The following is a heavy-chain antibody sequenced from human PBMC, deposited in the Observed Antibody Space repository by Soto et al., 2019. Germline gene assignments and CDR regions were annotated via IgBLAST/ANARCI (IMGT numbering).Heavy chain of an antibody. CDR2: IRSKANSYAT. V-gene: IGHV3-73*01. Sequence: SWGSLRLSCAASGFTFSSYAMHWFRQAPGKGLEWVGRIRSKANSYATAYAASVKGRFTISRDDSKNTAYLQMNSLKTEDTAVYYCTSLDDYDSSGPFDYCGQRSLVTVSS. CDR3: TSLDDYDSSGPFDY. CDR1: GFTFSSYA. D-gene: IGHD3-22*01. J-gene: IGHJ4*02.